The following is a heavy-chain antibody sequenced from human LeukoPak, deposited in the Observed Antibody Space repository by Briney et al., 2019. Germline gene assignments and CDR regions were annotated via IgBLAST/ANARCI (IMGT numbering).Heavy chain of an antibody. CDR3: ARLQPDTNYRPFDI. D-gene: IGHD2-8*01. CDR2: IKGDGSEE. Sequence: PGGSLRLSCVASGFNFNDYWMSWVRQSPGKGLEGVANIKGDGSEEKYVDSVKGRFTISRDNAKNSLYLQMNSLRVDDTAVYYCARLQPDTNYRPFDICGQGTMVAVSS. CDR1: GFNFNDYW. V-gene: IGHV3-7*01. J-gene: IGHJ3*02.